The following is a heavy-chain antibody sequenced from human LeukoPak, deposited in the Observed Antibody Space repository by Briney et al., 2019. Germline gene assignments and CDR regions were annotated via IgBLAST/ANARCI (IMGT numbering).Heavy chain of an antibody. CDR2: FYFGRST. CDR3: ARLLVGIIITHNEDY. V-gene: IGHV4-39*01. D-gene: IGHD2-15*01. Sequence: SETLSLTCTVSGDSISNSAYYWGWIRQPPGKGLEWIGSFYFGRSTYYNPSLESRVTISVDTSKNQFSLRLSSVTAADTAFYYCARLLVGIIITHNEDYWGQGTLVAVSS. CDR1: GDSISNSAYY. J-gene: IGHJ4*02.